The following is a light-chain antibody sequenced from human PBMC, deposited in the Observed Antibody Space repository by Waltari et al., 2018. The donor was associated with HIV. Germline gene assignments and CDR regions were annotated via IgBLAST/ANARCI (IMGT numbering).Light chain of an antibody. CDR2: GAS. CDR1: QTVRSS. V-gene: IGKV1D-16*01. CDR3: QQYYTCPRT. J-gene: IGKJ1*01. Sequence: DIQITQSPPSLSASVGQRVTITCRASQTVRSSLAWYQQRPGKAPKSLVYGASKLQTEVPSRFSAGGSGTNFSLTISSLKPEDFATYICQQYYTCPRTFGRGTRVDMK.